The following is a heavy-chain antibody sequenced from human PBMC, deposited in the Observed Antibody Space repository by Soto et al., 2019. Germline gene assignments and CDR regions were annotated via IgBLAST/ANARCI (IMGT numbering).Heavy chain of an antibody. Sequence: QVQLVQSGAEVKKPGASVKVSCKVSGYTLTELSMHWVRQAPGKGLEWMGGFDPEDGETIYAQKFKGRVTMTEDTSTDTAYMELSSLRSEDTAVYYCATIAFWIYGDSPIGAFYIWGQGTMVTVSS. V-gene: IGHV1-24*01. CDR2: FDPEDGET. D-gene: IGHD4-17*01. CDR3: ATIAFWIYGDSPIGAFYI. CDR1: GYTLTELS. J-gene: IGHJ3*02.